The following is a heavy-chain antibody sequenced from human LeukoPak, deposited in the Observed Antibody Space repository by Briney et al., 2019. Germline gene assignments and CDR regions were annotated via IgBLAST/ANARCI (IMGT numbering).Heavy chain of an antibody. CDR3: ARGAYDFWSGYTFPYMDV. CDR2: TYYRSKWYN. Sequence: SQTLSLTCAISGDSVSSNSAAWYWIRQSPSRGLEWLGRTYYRSKWYNDYAVSVKSRITINPDTSKNQFSLQLNSVTPEDTAVYYCARGAYDFWSGYTFPYMDVWGKGTTVTVSS. J-gene: IGHJ6*03. D-gene: IGHD3-3*01. CDR1: GDSVSSNSAA. V-gene: IGHV6-1*01.